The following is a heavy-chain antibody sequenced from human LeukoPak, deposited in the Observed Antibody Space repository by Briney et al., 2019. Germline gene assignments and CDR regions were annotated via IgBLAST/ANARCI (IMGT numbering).Heavy chain of an antibody. D-gene: IGHD2-15*01. CDR1: GFTFSDYS. CDR2: ISSSGGYI. Sequence: GGSLRLSCAASGFTFSDYSMNWVRQAPGQGLEWASSISSSGGYIYYADSVKGRFTISRDNAKNLLYLQVNSLRAEDTAVYYCARDARPVVVFAAINYWGQGTLVTVSS. V-gene: IGHV3-21*01. CDR3: ARDARPVVVFAAINY. J-gene: IGHJ4*02.